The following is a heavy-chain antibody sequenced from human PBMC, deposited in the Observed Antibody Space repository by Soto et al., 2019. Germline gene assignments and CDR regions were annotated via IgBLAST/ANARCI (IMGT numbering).Heavy chain of an antibody. V-gene: IGHV4-39*01. J-gene: IGHJ6*02. Sequence: SETLSLTCTVSGGSINSGGHYWGWIRQTPGKGLEWIGTIYYSGSTYYSPSLESRVTISVDTSKNRFSLRLSSVTAADTAVYYCARQGKRYYGMDVWGQGTTVTVSS. D-gene: IGHD6-13*01. CDR2: IYYSGST. CDR1: GGSINSGGHY. CDR3: ARQGKRYYGMDV.